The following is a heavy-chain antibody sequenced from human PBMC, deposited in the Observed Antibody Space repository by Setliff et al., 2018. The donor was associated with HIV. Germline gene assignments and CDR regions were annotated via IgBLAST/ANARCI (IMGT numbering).Heavy chain of an antibody. CDR3: AKALSTVTTIPLNWFDP. D-gene: IGHD4-17*01. V-gene: IGHV3-30*02. J-gene: IGHJ5*02. Sequence: GGSLRLSCAASGFTFSSYGMHWVRQAPGKGLEWVAFIRYDGSNKYYADSVKGRFTISRDNSKNTLYLQMNSLRAEDTAVYYCAKALSTVTTIPLNWFDPWGQGTLVTVSS. CDR2: IRYDGSNK. CDR1: GFTFSSYG.